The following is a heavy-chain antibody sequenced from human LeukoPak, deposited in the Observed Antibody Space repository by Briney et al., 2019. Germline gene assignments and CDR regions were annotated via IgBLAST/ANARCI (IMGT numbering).Heavy chain of an antibody. CDR3: ARTSGSNWPVYY. CDR1: GFTFSSYW. V-gene: IGHV3-74*01. J-gene: IGHJ4*02. D-gene: IGHD6-13*01. CDR2: INTDGSST. Sequence: PGGSLRLSCVVSGFTFSSYWMQWVRQAPGKGLVWVSRINTDGSSTTYADSVKGRFTISKDNAKNTLFLQMNSLRAEDTAVCYCARTSGSNWPVYYWGQGTLVTVSS.